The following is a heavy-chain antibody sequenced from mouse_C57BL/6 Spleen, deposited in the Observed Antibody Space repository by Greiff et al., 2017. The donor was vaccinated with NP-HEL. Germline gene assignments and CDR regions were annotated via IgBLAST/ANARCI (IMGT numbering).Heavy chain of an antibody. V-gene: IGHV1-53*01. CDR1: GYTFTSYW. Sequence: QVQLQQPGTELVKPGASVKLSCKASGYTFTSYWMHWVKQRPGQGLEWIGNINPSNGGTNYNEKFKSKATLTVDKSSSTAYMQLSSLTSEDSAVYYCARWWIGSGPLTDAMDDGGQGTSVTVSS. J-gene: IGHJ4*01. D-gene: IGHD1-1*01. CDR3: ARWWIGSGPLTDAMDD. CDR2: INPSNGGT.